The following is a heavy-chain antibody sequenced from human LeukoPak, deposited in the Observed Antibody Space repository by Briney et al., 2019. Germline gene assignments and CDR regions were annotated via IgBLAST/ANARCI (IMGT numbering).Heavy chain of an antibody. CDR2: IIPIFGTA. V-gene: IGHV1-69*13. J-gene: IGHJ3*02. Sequence: ASVKVSCKASGGTFSSYAISWVRQAPGQGLEWMGGIIPIFGTANYAQKFQGRVTITADESTSTAYMELSSLRSEDTAVYYCAREGGIVATIGGGDAFDIWGQGTMVTVSS. D-gene: IGHD5-12*01. CDR3: AREGGIVATIGGGDAFDI. CDR1: GGTFSSYA.